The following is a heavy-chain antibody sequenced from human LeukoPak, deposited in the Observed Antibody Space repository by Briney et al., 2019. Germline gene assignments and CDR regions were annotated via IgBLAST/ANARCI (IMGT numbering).Heavy chain of an antibody. Sequence: GGSLRLSCAASGFTVSNNYMNWVSQAPGKGLEWVSLIYSGGTTKYADSVKGRFTISRDNSKNTLYLQMNSLRVEDTAMYYCARDPPGIAASGTGGWGQGTLVTVSS. D-gene: IGHD6-13*01. V-gene: IGHV3-53*01. J-gene: IGHJ4*02. CDR3: ARDPPGIAASGTGG. CDR2: IYSGGTT. CDR1: GFTVSNNY.